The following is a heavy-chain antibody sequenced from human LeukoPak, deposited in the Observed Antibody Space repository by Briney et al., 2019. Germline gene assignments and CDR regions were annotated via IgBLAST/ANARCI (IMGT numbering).Heavy chain of an antibody. CDR2: IRYDGSNK. D-gene: IGHD2-21*02. J-gene: IGHJ4*02. Sequence: PGGSLRLSCAASGFTFSSYGMHWVRQAPGKGLEWVAFIRYDGSNKYYADSVKGRFTISRDNAKNSLYLQMSSLRAEDTAVYYCAGDPIKNGDLDYLDSWGQGTLVIVSS. V-gene: IGHV3-30*02. CDR1: GFTFSSYG. CDR3: AGDPIKNGDLDYLDS.